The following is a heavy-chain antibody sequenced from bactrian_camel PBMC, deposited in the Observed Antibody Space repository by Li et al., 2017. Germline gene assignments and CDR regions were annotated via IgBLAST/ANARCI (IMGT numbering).Heavy chain of an antibody. CDR1: GYEYSSNC. J-gene: IGHJ4*01. D-gene: IGHD3*01. CDR2: IYGGDGST. Sequence: VQLVESGGGSVQAGGSLRVSCAVSGYEYSSNCMGWFRQAPGKEREGVASIYGGDGSTYYADSVRGRFTISQDNAKNTVYLQLNNLKPEDTAMYYCAARGWYAVRCPGGTQYAYWGQGTQVTVS. V-gene: IGHV3S40*01. CDR3: AARGWYAVRCPGGTQYAY.